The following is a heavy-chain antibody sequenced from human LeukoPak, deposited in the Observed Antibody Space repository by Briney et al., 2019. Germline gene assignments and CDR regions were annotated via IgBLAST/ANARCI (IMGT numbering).Heavy chain of an antibody. V-gene: IGHV3-53*01. CDR3: ARGYPAFDY. J-gene: IGHJ4*02. CDR2: IYSGGRT. Sequence: PGGSLRLSCAASGFTVSNNYMNWVRQAPGKGLAWVSIIYSGGRTYYADSVKGRFTISRDNSKNTLYLQMNSLRAEDTAIYYCARGYPAFDYWGQGTLVTVSS. D-gene: IGHD5-18*01. CDR1: GFTVSNNY.